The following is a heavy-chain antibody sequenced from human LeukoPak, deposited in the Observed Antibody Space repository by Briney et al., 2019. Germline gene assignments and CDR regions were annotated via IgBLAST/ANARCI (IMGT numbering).Heavy chain of an antibody. CDR3: ASLYPGRDY. V-gene: IGHV4-34*01. J-gene: IGHJ4*02. D-gene: IGHD2-2*02. Sequence: SETLSLTCAVYGGSFSGYYWSWIRQPPGKGLGLIGDINHSGSTNYNPSLKSRVTISVDTSKNQFSLKPSSVTAADTAVYYCASLYPGRDYWGQGTLVTVSS. CDR2: INHSGST. CDR1: GGSFSGYY.